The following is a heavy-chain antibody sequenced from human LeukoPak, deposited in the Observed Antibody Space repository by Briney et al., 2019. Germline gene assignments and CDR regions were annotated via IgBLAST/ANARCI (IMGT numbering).Heavy chain of an antibody. Sequence: PGGSLRLSCVDLGGRRSIKKKSWVRQVPGKGLEWVSGISDNGGSTYYADSVKGRYTISRDNSKNTLYLQMNSLRVEDTAIYYCASRQGLGWHYVNWGQGTLVTVSS. CDR2: ISDNGGST. CDR1: GGRRSIKK. V-gene: IGHV3-23*01. D-gene: IGHD3-10*02. J-gene: IGHJ1*01. CDR3: ASRQGLGWHYVN.